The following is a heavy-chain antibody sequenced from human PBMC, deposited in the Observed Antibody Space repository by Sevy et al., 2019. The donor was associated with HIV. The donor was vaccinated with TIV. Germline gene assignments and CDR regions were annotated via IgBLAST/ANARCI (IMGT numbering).Heavy chain of an antibody. Sequence: ASVKVSCKASGYTFDSYGITWVRQAPGQGLEWMGWISNYNSNKNYAQKFQGRVTMTTDTSTSTAYMELTSLISDVTAVYYCARGVSVVPTTAVWFDPWGQGTLVTVSS. J-gene: IGHJ5*02. CDR2: ISNYNSNK. V-gene: IGHV1-18*01. CDR1: GYTFDSYG. CDR3: ARGVSVVPTTAVWFDP. D-gene: IGHD5-12*01.